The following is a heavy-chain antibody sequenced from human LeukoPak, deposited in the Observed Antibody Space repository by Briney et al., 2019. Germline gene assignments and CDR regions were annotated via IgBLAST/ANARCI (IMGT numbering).Heavy chain of an antibody. D-gene: IGHD4-17*01. J-gene: IGHJ3*02. Sequence: GGSLRLSCAASEFTFSSYGMTWVRQAPGKGLEWVSSITGSGGSTYYADSVQGRFTISRDNSKNTLYLQMNSLRAEDTAVYYCAKDPNGDYIGAFDIWGQGTMVTVSS. CDR1: EFTFSSYG. V-gene: IGHV3-23*01. CDR2: ITGSGGST. CDR3: AKDPNGDYIGAFDI.